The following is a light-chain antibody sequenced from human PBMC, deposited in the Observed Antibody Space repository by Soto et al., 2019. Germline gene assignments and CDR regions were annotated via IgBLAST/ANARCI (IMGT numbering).Light chain of an antibody. CDR2: SNN. CDR3: AAWDDSLSGPV. Sequence: QSVLTQPPSASGTPGQRVTISCSGSSSSIGSNYVYWYQHLPGTAPKLLIYSNNQRPSGVPDRFSGSKSDTSASLAISGLQFEDEAVYYCAAWDDSLSGPVFGGGTKLTVL. CDR1: SSSIGSNY. V-gene: IGLV1-47*02. J-gene: IGLJ3*02.